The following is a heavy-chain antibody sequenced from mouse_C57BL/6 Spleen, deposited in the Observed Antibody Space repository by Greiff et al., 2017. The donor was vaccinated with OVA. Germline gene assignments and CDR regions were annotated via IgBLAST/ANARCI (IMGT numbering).Heavy chain of an antibody. CDR2: INYDGSST. D-gene: IGHD2-3*01. Sequence: EVKLVESEGGLVQPGSSMKLSCTASGFTFSDYYMAWVRQVPEKGLEWVANINYDGSSTYYLDSLKSRFIISRDNAKNILYLQMSSLKSEDTATYYCARDPGDGYPYYYAMDYWGQGTSVTVSS. CDR3: ARDPGDGYPYYYAMDY. CDR1: GFTFSDYY. V-gene: IGHV5-16*01. J-gene: IGHJ4*01.